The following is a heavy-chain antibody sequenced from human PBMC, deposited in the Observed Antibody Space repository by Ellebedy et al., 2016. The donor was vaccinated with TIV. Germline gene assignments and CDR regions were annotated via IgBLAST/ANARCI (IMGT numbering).Heavy chain of an antibody. CDR2: ISAYDGNT. D-gene: IGHD6-6*01. V-gene: IGHV1-18*01. Sequence: AASVKVSCKASGYSFRSYGIIWVRQAPGQGPQWMGRISAYDGNTNYAQKVQGRVTMTTDTSTTTVYMELRNLRSDDSGVYYCARELAYSDSFAWLFWGQGTRLTVSS. J-gene: IGHJ4*02. CDR1: GYSFRSYG. CDR3: ARELAYSDSFAWLF.